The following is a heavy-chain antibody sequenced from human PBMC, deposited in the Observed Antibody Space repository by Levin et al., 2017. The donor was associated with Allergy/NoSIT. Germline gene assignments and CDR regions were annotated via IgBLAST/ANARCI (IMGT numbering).Heavy chain of an antibody. D-gene: IGHD3-9*01. CDR2: IYRSGDT. CDR1: GGSISTDNW. V-gene: IGHV4-4*02. CDR3: ATVEGLFCSGVSCSYSFHY. Sequence: RSQTLSLTCAVSGGSISTDNWWSWIRQPPGKGLEWIGEIYRSGDTNHNPSLRSRVTMPVDKSQHHLSLKLSSVTAADTAVYYCATVEGLFCSGVSCSYSFHYWGQGALVTVSS. J-gene: IGHJ4*02.